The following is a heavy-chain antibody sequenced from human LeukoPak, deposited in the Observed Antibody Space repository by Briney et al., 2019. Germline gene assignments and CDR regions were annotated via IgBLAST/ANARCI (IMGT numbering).Heavy chain of an antibody. CDR3: AGTAGYFDY. Sequence: PGGSLRLSCAASELPFSNYDMHWVRQAPGKGLEWVAVISYDGSNKYYADSVKGRFTISRDNSKNTLYLQMNSLRAEDTAVYYCAGTAGYFDYWGQGTLVTVSS. D-gene: IGHD6-25*01. J-gene: IGHJ4*02. CDR1: ELPFSNYD. CDR2: ISYDGSNK. V-gene: IGHV3-30*03.